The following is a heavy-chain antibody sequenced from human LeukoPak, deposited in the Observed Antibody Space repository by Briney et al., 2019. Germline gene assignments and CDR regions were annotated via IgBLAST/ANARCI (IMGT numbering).Heavy chain of an antibody. CDR2: IRYDGSNK. Sequence: PGGSLRLSCAASGFTFSSYGMHWVRQAPGKGLEWVAFIRYDGSNKYYADSVKGRFTISRDNSKNTLYLQMNSLRAEDTAVYYCAKVGYSSSWYYYYYYMDVWGKGTTVTISS. J-gene: IGHJ6*03. D-gene: IGHD6-13*01. CDR3: AKVGYSSSWYYYYYYMDV. CDR1: GFTFSSYG. V-gene: IGHV3-30*02.